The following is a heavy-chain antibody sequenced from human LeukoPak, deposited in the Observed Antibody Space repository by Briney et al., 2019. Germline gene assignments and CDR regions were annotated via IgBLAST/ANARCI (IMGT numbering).Heavy chain of an antibody. CDR1: GASVGSGAYY. Sequence: PSETLSLTCVVSGASVGSGAYYWSWLRQPAGEGLQWIGHVYSTGTTNYNPSLGSRVSISLDTSKKQFSLEMTSVTAADTAVYYCARRLAVTRDYFDPWGQGILVTVSS. CDR2: VYSTGTT. J-gene: IGHJ5*02. V-gene: IGHV4-61*09. CDR3: ARRLAVTRDYFDP. D-gene: IGHD4-17*01.